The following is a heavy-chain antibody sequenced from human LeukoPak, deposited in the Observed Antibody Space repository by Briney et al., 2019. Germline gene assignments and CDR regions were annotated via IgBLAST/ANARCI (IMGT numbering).Heavy chain of an antibody. D-gene: IGHD3-9*01. Sequence: ASVKVSCKASGYTFTGYYMHWVRQAPGQGLEWMGWINPDSGGTNYAQKFQGRVTMTRDTSISTAYMDLSRLRSDDTAVYYCARDQVSGRYSHWGQGTLVTVSS. CDR1: GYTFTGYY. CDR2: INPDSGGT. CDR3: ARDQVSGRYSH. J-gene: IGHJ4*02. V-gene: IGHV1-2*02.